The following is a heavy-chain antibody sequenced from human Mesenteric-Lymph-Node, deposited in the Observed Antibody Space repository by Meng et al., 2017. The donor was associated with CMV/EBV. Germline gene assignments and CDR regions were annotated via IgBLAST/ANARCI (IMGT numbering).Heavy chain of an antibody. CDR1: FSHNTSGVG. V-gene: IGHV2-5*02. D-gene: IGHD6-13*01. J-gene: IGHJ4*02. Sequence: FSHNTSGVGVGWIRQPPGKALEWLALIYWDDDKRYSPSLKRRLTITKDTSKNQVVLTVTNMDPVDTATYYCAHRRPWSIVAAGTWGYWGQGTLVTVSS. CDR2: IYWDDDK. CDR3: AHRRPWSIVAAGTWGY.